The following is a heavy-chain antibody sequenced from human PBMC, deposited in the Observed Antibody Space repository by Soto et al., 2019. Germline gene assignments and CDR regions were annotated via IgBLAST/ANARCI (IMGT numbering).Heavy chain of an antibody. J-gene: IGHJ4*02. D-gene: IGHD3-10*01. CDR1: GLKFSTYG. V-gene: IGHV3-33*01. CDR3: ARGGFGWFGDLPSD. Sequence: QVQLVESGGGVVQPGRSLRLACVASGLKFSTYGMHWVRQAPGKGLEWVAVIWSDGSNKYYTHSVKGRFTISRDNSKNTLYLQMSSLRVEDTAIYYCARGGFGWFGDLPSDWGQGTLVIVSS. CDR2: IWSDGSNK.